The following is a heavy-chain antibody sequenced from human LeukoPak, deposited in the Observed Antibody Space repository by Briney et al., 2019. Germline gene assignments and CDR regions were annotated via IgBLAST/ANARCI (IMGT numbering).Heavy chain of an antibody. V-gene: IGHV4-61*01. Sequence: SETVSLTCTVSGGSFSRCSYYWMWIPQPPGRGLEGIGYIIYCRSTNYRPSLNSRSNISVDPSKNQLLLKPSSATAADTGVYYCARDPRASGCCSGGSCSDWFDLWGQGTLVSVFS. D-gene: IGHD2-15*01. CDR1: GGSFSRCSYY. J-gene: IGHJ5*02. CDR2: IIYCRST. CDR3: ARDPRASGCCSGGSCSDWFDL.